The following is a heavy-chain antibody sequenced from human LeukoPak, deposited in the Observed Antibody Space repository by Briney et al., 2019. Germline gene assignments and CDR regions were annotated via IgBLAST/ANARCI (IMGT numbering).Heavy chain of an antibody. V-gene: IGHV1-69*06. Sequence: SVKVSCKASGGTFSSYAISWVRQAPGQGLEWMGGIIPIFGTANYAQKFQGRVTITADKSTSTAYMELSSLRSEDTAVYYCARSQQQLVLGVWFDPWGQGTLVTVSS. CDR1: GGTFSSYA. D-gene: IGHD6-13*01. CDR2: IIPIFGTA. CDR3: ARSQQQLVLGVWFDP. J-gene: IGHJ5*02.